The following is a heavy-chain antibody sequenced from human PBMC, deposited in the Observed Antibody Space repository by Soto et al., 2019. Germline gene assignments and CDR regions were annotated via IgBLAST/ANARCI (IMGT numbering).Heavy chain of an antibody. CDR2: MYTSGST. CDR1: GGSFNSYY. J-gene: IGHJ4*02. V-gene: IGHV4-4*07. Sequence: SETLSLTCTVSGGSFNSYYWSWIRQPAGKGLESIGRMYTSGSTNYNPSLKSRVTMSIDTSENQFSLKLTSVTAADTAVYYCARGTLMDYYDSSGYYFDYWGQGTPVTVSS. CDR3: ARGTLMDYYDSSGYYFDY. D-gene: IGHD3-22*01.